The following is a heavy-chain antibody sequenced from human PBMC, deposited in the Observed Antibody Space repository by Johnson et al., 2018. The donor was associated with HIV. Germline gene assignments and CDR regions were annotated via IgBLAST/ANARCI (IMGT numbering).Heavy chain of an antibody. CDR3: ARGGRYSESVNDAQDI. Sequence: QVQLVESGGGFVQPGRSPRLSCAASGFTFSSYAMHWVRQAPGKGLEWVAVISYDGSNKYYADSVKGRFTISRDNAKNTLHLQMNSLRGEDTAVYYCARGGRYSESVNDAQDIWGQGTKVTVSS. J-gene: IGHJ3*02. CDR2: ISYDGSNK. V-gene: IGHV3-30-3*01. D-gene: IGHD1-26*01. CDR1: GFTFSSYA.